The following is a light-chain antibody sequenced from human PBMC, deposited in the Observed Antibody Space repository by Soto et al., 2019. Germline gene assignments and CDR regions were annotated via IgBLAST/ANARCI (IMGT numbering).Light chain of an antibody. CDR1: QSISSW. CDR2: DAS. J-gene: IGKJ1*01. Sequence: DIQLTQSPSTLSASVGASVTLTGRASQSISSWLAWYQQKPGKAPKLLIYDASSLESGVPSRFSGSGSGTDYTLTISSLQPEDFATYYCQQSYNTPQTFGQGTKVDIK. V-gene: IGKV1-39*01. CDR3: QQSYNTPQT.